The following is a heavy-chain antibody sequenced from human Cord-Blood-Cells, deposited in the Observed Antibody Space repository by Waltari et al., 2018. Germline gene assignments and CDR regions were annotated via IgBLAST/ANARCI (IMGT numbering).Heavy chain of an antibody. J-gene: IGHJ3*02. CDR3: ARDYYGSGSYAFDI. Sequence: QVQLVQSGAEVKKPGSSVKVSCKASGGTFSSYAISWVRQAPGQGLEWMGGIIPILGIANYEQKFQGRVTITADKSTSTAYMELSSLRSEDTAVYYCARDYYGSGSYAFDIWGQGTMVTVSS. CDR2: IIPILGIA. CDR1: GGTFSSYA. V-gene: IGHV1-69*10. D-gene: IGHD3-10*01.